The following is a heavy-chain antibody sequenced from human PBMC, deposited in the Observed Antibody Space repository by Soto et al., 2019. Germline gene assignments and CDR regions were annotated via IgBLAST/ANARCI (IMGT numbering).Heavy chain of an antibody. CDR3: ARAPSGGYGLDV. D-gene: IGHD3-16*01. CDR2: IYGGGDT. J-gene: IGHJ6*02. V-gene: IGHV3-53*01. Sequence: GGSLRLSCAASGFSVSTSYMSWVRQAPGKGLEWVSVIYGGGDTYHAAVVKGRFIISRDNSYNTLYLQMNSLRAEDTAMYYCARAPSGGYGLDVWGQGTTVTVSS. CDR1: GFSVSTSY.